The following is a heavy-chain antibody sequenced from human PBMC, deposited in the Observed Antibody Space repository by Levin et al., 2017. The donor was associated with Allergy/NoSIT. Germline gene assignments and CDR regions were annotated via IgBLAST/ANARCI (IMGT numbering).Heavy chain of an antibody. V-gene: IGHV3-23*01. CDR2: ITGSGGST. D-gene: IGHD2-21*02. CDR1: GFTFTSYT. CDR3: AKVTRSCGVDCYSYDFDS. Sequence: GESLKISCAASGFTFTSYTLSWVRQAPGKGLDWVSVITGSGGSTNYADSVKGRFTISRDNSKNTLYLQMKSLRAQDTAVYYCAKVTRSCGVDCYSYDFDSWGQGTLVTVSS. J-gene: IGHJ4*02.